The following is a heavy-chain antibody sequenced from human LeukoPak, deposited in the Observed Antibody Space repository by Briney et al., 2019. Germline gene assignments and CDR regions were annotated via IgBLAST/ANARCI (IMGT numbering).Heavy chain of an antibody. V-gene: IGHV3-23*01. CDR3: AKDARKNYYDSSATNYFDY. CDR2: ISGSGGST. D-gene: IGHD3-22*01. J-gene: IGHJ4*02. CDR1: GFTFSSYA. Sequence: PGGSLRLSCAASGFTFSSYAMSWVRQAPGKGLEWVSAISGSGGSTYYADSVKGRFTISRDNSKNTLYLRMNSLRAEDTAVYYCAKDARKNYYDSSATNYFDYWGQGTLVTVSS.